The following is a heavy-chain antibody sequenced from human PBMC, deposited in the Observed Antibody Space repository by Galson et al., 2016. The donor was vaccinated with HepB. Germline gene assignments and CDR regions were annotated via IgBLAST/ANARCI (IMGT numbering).Heavy chain of an antibody. J-gene: IGHJ5*02. CDR1: GFIFSSYS. CDR3: AKSGTFGAAGGWFDP. V-gene: IGHV3-48*04. CDR2: ISGSSHSI. Sequence: SLRLSCAASGFIFSSYSMNWVRQAPGKGLEWVSYISGSSHSIYYADSVKGRFTISGDNAKSSLYLQMNSLRVEDTALYYCAKSGTFGAAGGWFDPWGQGTLVSVSS. D-gene: IGHD6-13*01.